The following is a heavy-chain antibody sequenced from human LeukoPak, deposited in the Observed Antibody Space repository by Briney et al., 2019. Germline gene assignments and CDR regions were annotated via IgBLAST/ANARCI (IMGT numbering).Heavy chain of an antibody. CDR1: GFTFSSYA. V-gene: IGHV3-23*01. CDR2: ISGSGGST. Sequence: GGSLRLSCAASGFTFSSYAMSWVRQAPGKGLEWVSAISGSGGSTYYADSVKGRFTISRDNSKNTLYLQMNSLRAEDTAVYYCAKALLREYYYGSGSYSRPDAFDIWGQGTMVTVSS. CDR3: AKALLREYYYGSGSYSRPDAFDI. D-gene: IGHD3-10*01. J-gene: IGHJ3*02.